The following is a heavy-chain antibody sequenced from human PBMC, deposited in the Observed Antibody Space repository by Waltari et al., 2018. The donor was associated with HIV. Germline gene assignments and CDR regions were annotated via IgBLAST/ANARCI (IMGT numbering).Heavy chain of an antibody. CDR1: GSPFSAYY. Sequence: QVHLVQSGADVKQPAASAKVSCMASGSPFSAYYLHEVRPAPGHGLQWMGWINSKSGGINYAQKFQGRRSPSRDPAISTVYMELTRLTSDDTAEYDCARSLDRGSSPIDHWGQGSLVSVSS. CDR3: ARSLDRGSSPIDH. D-gene: IGHD1-26*01. J-gene: IGHJ4*02. V-gene: IGHV1-2*02. CDR2: INSKSGGI.